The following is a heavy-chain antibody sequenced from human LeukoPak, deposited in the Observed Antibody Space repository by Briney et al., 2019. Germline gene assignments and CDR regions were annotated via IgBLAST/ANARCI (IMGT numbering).Heavy chain of an antibody. CDR1: GGTFSSYA. CDR2: IIPIFGIA. J-gene: IGHJ6*02. CDR3: AQGSLRFLNGMDV. V-gene: IGHV1-69*04. Sequence: SVKVSCKASGGTFSSYAISWVRQAPGQGLEWMGRIIPIFGIANYAQKFQGRVTITADKSTSTAYMELSSLRSEDTAVYYCAQGSLRFLNGMDVWGQGTTVTISS. D-gene: IGHD3-3*01.